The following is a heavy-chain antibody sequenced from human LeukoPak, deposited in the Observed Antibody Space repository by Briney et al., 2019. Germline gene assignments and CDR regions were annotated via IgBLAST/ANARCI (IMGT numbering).Heavy chain of an antibody. D-gene: IGHD4-17*01. V-gene: IGHV4-59*08. Sequence: PSETLSLTCTVSGDSIRSYYWSWIRQPPGKGLEWIGYIYYSGSTKYNPSLESRVTISVDTSKNQFSLRLSAVTATYTAGYYVVGHASGGDYPIDSWGQGTLVTVSS. CDR2: IYYSGST. CDR1: GDSIRSYY. J-gene: IGHJ4*02. CDR3: VGHASGGDYPIDS.